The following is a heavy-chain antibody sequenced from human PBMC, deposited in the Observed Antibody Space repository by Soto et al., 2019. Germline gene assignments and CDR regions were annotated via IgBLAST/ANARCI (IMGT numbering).Heavy chain of an antibody. Sequence: ASVKVSCKASGGTFSSYAISWVRQAPGQGLEWMGVIIPIFGTANYAQKFQGRVTITADESTSTAYMELSSLRSEDTAVYYCARDSAHCSSTSCYGYYYYYMDVWGKGTTVTVSS. J-gene: IGHJ6*03. CDR2: IIPIFGTA. CDR1: GGTFSSYA. V-gene: IGHV1-69*13. D-gene: IGHD2-2*01. CDR3: ARDSAHCSSTSCYGYYYYYMDV.